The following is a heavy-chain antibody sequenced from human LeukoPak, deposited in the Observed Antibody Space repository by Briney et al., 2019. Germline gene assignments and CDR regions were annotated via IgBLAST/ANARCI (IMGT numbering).Heavy chain of an antibody. CDR1: GFTFSSYE. D-gene: IGHD5-18*01. J-gene: IGHJ4*02. Sequence: GGSLRLSCAASGFTFSSYEMNWVRQAPGKGLAWVSYISSSGSTIYYADSLTGRFTISRDNAKNSLYIQFNSLRTEDTAMYYCARRATTERGHSYGLDFWGQGTLVTVSS. CDR2: ISSSGSTI. V-gene: IGHV3-48*03. CDR3: ARRATTERGHSYGLDF.